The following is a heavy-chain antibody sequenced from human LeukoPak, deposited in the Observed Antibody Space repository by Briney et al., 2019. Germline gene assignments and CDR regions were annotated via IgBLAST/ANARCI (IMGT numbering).Heavy chain of an antibody. J-gene: IGHJ5*02. V-gene: IGHV4-38-2*02. CDR3: AREGMVRGVDPPNWFDP. CDR2: IYHSGAT. CDR1: GYSISSGYY. D-gene: IGHD3-10*01. Sequence: SETLSLTCTVSGYSISSGYYWGWIRHPPGKGLEWIGSIYHSGATYYNPSLKSRVTISVDTSKNQFSLKLSSVTAADTAVYYCAREGMVRGVDPPNWFDPWGQGTLVTVSS.